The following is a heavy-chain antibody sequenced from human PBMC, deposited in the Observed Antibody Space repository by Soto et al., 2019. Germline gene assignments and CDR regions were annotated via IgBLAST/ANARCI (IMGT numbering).Heavy chain of an antibody. Sequence: EVQLVESGGGLVQPGGSLRLSCVASGFTFSSYEMNWVRQALGKGLEWVSYISSSGSTIYYADSVKCRFTISRDNAKNSLYLQMNSLRAEDTAVYYCASGLTRGMDVWGQGTTVTVSS. D-gene: IGHD3-9*01. V-gene: IGHV3-48*03. J-gene: IGHJ6*02. CDR3: ASGLTRGMDV. CDR1: GFTFSSYE. CDR2: ISSSGSTI.